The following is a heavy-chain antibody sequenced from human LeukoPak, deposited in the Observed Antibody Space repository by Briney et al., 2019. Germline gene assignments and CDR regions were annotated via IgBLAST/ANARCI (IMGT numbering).Heavy chain of an antibody. V-gene: IGHV3-30*14. D-gene: IGHD2-15*01. J-gene: IGHJ4*02. CDR2: ISYDGSNK. CDR3: ARAGEVAAPFDY. CDR1: GFTFSSYA. Sequence: GGSLRLSCAASGFTFSSYAMHWVRQAPGKGLEWVAVISYDGSNKYYADSVKGRFTISRDNSKNTPYLQMNSLRAEDTAVYYCARAGEVAAPFDYWGQGTLVTVSS.